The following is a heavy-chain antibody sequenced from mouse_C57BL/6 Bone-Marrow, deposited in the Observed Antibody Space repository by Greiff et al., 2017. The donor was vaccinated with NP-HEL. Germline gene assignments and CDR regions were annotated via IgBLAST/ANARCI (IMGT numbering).Heavy chain of an antibody. CDR1: GYTFTDYY. J-gene: IGHJ3*01. V-gene: IGHV1-19*01. CDR2: INPYNGGT. D-gene: IGHD1-1*01. CDR3: AREYYGSSYVWFAY. Sequence: EVQLQQSGPVLVKPGASVKMSCKASGYTFTDYYMNWVKQSHGKSLEWIGVINPYNGGTSYNQKFKGKATLTDDKSSSTAYMELNSLTSEDSVVYYCAREYYGSSYVWFAYWGQGTLVTVSA.